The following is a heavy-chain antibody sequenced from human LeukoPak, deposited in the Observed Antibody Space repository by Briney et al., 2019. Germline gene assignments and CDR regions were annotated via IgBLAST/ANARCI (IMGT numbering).Heavy chain of an antibody. V-gene: IGHV4-30-4*01. Sequence: PSQTLSLTCTVSGGSISSGDYYWSWIRQPPGKGLEWIGYIYYSGSTYYNPSLKSRVTISVDTSKNQFSVKLSSVTAADTAVYYCARSFGTDAFDIWGQGTMVTVSS. CDR2: IYYSGST. D-gene: IGHD1-14*01. CDR1: GGSISSGDYY. J-gene: IGHJ3*02. CDR3: ARSFGTDAFDI.